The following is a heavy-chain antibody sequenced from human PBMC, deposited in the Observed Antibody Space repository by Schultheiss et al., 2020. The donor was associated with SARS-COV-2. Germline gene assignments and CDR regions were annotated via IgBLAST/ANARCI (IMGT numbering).Heavy chain of an antibody. CDR3: ATGYSSGWYATDY. J-gene: IGHJ4*02. V-gene: IGHV1-46*01. D-gene: IGHD6-19*01. Sequence: ASVKVSCKASGYTFTSYYMHWVRQAPGQGLEWMGIINPSGGSTSYAQKFQGRVTMTRDTSISTAYMELSRLRSDDTAVYYCATGYSSGWYATDYWGQGTLVTVSS. CDR2: INPSGGST. CDR1: GYTFTSYY.